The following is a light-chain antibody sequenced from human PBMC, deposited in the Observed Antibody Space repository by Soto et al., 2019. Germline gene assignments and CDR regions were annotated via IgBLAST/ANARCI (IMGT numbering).Light chain of an antibody. J-gene: IGLJ3*02. CDR1: SSDVGGYDH. CDR2: DVT. CDR3: SSYKNKDTLL. V-gene: IGLV2-14*03. Sequence: QSALTQPASVSGSPGQSITISCTGTSSDVGGYDHVSWYQQHPGKAPKLIIYDVTVRPSGISPRFSGSKSDNTASLAVSGLQPEDEADYYCSSYKNKDTLLFGGGTKLTVL.